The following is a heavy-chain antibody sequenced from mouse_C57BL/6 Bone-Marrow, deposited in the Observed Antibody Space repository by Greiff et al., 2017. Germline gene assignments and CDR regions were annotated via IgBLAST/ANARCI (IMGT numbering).Heavy chain of an antibody. J-gene: IGHJ3*01. V-gene: IGHV14-4*01. CDR2: LDPENGDT. Sequence: EVMLVESGAELVRPGASVKLSCTASGFNIKDDYMHWVKQRPEQGLEWIGWLDPENGDTEYASKFQGKATITVDTSYNTAYLQLSSLTSEDTAVYYCTRIAYWGQGTLVTVSA. CDR1: GFNIKDDY. CDR3: TRIAY.